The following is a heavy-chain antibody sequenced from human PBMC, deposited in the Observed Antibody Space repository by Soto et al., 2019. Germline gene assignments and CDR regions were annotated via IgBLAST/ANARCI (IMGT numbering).Heavy chain of an antibody. CDR2: VYHTGNT. CDR1: GVSITSYY. V-gene: IGHV4-59*01. Sequence: PSETLSLTCSVSGVSITSYYWTWIRHPPGKGLEWIGYVYHTGNTYYNPSLKSRVTISLDTSKNQVSLRLRSVTAADTAVYYCAREQYNWKLWGQGTLVTV. D-gene: IGHD1-20*01. J-gene: IGHJ4*02. CDR3: AREQYNWKL.